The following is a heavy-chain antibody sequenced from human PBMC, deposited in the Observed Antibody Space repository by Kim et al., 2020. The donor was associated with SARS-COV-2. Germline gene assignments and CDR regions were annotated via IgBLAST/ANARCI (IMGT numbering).Heavy chain of an antibody. CDR2: INAGNGNT. J-gene: IGHJ6*02. CDR1: GYTFTSYA. Sequence: ASVKVSCKASGYTFTSYAMHWVRQAPGQRLEWMGWINAGNGNTKYSQKFQGRVTITRDTSASTAYMELSSLRSEDTAVYYCARVPRSRIRITMVRGVINYYYGMDVWGQGTTVSVSS. D-gene: IGHD3-10*01. V-gene: IGHV1-3*01. CDR3: ARVPRSRIRITMVRGVINYYYGMDV.